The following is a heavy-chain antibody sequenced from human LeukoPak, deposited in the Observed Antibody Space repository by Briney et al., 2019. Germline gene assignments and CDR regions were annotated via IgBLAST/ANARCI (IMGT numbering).Heavy chain of an antibody. CDR1: GYTFTSYD. CDR3: ARSLPPRILRYFDSYYYYGMDV. CDR2: MNPNSGNT. J-gene: IGHJ6*02. D-gene: IGHD3-9*01. V-gene: IGHV1-8*01. Sequence: ASVKVSCKASGYTFTSYDINWVRQATGQGLERMGWMNPNSGNTGYAQKFQGRVTMTRNTSISTAYMELSSLRSEDTAVYYCARSLPPRILRYFDSYYYYGMDVWGQGTTVTVSS.